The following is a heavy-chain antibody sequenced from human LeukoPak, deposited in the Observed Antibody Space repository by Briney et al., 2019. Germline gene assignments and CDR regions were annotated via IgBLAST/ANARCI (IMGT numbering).Heavy chain of an antibody. D-gene: IGHD1-26*01. CDR3: AKASRGSYYPLDY. CDR2: ISGSGGST. V-gene: IGHV3-23*01. Sequence: PGGSLRLSCAASGFTFSSYAMSWVRQAPGKGLEWVSGISGSGGSTYYADSVKGRFTISRDNSKNTLYLQMNSLRAEDTAVYYCAKASRGSYYPLDYWGQGTLVTVSS. CDR1: GFTFSSYA. J-gene: IGHJ4*02.